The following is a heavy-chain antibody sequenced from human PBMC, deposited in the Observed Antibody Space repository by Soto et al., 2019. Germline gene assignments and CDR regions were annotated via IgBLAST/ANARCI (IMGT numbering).Heavy chain of an antibody. CDR3: AKDSGGSFDY. J-gene: IGHJ4*02. CDR2: ISGGGGGTI. D-gene: IGHD1-26*01. V-gene: IGHV3-23*01. Sequence: PGGSLRLSCAASGFTFSGYSMSWVRQAPGKGLEWVSSISGGGGGTIYSADSVKGRFTISRDNSKNTLYLQMNSLRVEDTAVYYCAKDSGGSFDYWGQGTLVSVSS. CDR1: GFTFSGYS.